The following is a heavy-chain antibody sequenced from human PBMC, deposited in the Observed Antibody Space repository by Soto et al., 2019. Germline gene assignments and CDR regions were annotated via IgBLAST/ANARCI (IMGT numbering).Heavy chain of an antibody. CDR2: ISGGAGTT. V-gene: IGHV3-23*01. D-gene: IGHD6-6*01. J-gene: IGHJ4*02. Sequence: EVQLLESGGGLVQPGESLRLSCAASGLTFRNSGMSWVRQAPGKGLEWVSAISGGAGTTDYAESVKGRFTISRDNSKKTLYLQRNSLRVEDTAVYYCASLGWIVPPFDSWGQGTLVIVSS. CDR3: ASLGWIVPPFDS. CDR1: GLTFRNSG.